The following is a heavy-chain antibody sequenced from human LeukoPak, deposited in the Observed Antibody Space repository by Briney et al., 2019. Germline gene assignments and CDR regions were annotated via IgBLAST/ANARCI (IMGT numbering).Heavy chain of an antibody. V-gene: IGHV4-59*08. Sequence: SETLSPTCTVSGGSISSYYWSWIRQPPGKGLEWIGYIYYSGSTNYNPSLKSRVTISVDTSKNQFSLKLSSVTAADTAVYYCARHHLIVPAPFDYWGQGTLVTVSS. CDR2: IYYSGST. J-gene: IGHJ4*02. D-gene: IGHD2-8*01. CDR1: GGSISSYY. CDR3: ARHHLIVPAPFDY.